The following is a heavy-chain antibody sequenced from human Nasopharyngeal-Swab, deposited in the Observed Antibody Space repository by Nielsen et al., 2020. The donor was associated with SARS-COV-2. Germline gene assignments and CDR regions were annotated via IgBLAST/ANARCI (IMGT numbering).Heavy chain of an antibody. CDR2: VTSSGSST. J-gene: IGHJ4*02. CDR1: GLAFSNYA. D-gene: IGHD3-9*01. V-gene: IGHV3-23*01. Sequence: GGSLRLSCAASGLAFSNYAMSWVRQAPGKGLEWVSTVTSSGSSTYYADSVKGRFTISRDNSKNTLYLQMGSLRAEDTAVYYCALPTWALRSFDLLLHFWGQGTVVTVSS. CDR3: ALPTWALRSFDLLLHF.